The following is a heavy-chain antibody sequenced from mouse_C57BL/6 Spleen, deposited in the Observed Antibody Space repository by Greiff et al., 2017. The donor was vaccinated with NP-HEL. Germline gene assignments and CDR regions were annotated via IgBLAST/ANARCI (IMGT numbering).Heavy chain of an antibody. Sequence: EVQLQQSGPVLVKPGASVKMSCKASGYTFTDYYMNWVKQSPGKSLEWIGVINPDSGGTSYNQKFKGKATLTVDKSSSTAYMKLNSLTSEDSAVYYCAGAVYFDYWGQGTTLTVSS. CDR2: INPDSGGT. V-gene: IGHV1-19*01. CDR1: GYTFTDYY. D-gene: IGHD6-1*01. J-gene: IGHJ2*01. CDR3: AGAVYFDY.